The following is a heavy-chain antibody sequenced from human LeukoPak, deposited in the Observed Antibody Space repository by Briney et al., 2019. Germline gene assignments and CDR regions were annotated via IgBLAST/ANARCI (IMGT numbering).Heavy chain of an antibody. CDR3: ARDRYGVRSGSCDY. CDR2: ISADNGNT. D-gene: IGHD1-26*01. Sequence: ASVKVSCKASGDTFSSYAISWVRQAPGQGLEWMGWISADNGNTNYAQKLQGRVTMTTDTSTSTAYMELRSLRYDDTAVYYCARDRYGVRSGSCDYWGQGTLVTVSS. CDR1: GDTFSSYA. J-gene: IGHJ4*02. V-gene: IGHV1-18*01.